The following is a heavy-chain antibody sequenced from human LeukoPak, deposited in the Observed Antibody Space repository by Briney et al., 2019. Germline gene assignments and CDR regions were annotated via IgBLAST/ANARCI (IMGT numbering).Heavy chain of an antibody. CDR3: ATHYYGSGSLLFDP. D-gene: IGHD3-10*01. Sequence: ASVTVSFMASGGTFINYAISWVRQAPGQGLEWMGGIIPIFGTANYAQKFQGRVTITADKSRSTAYMELSSLRSEETAVYYCATHYYGSGSLLFDPWGQGTLVTVSS. V-gene: IGHV1-69*06. J-gene: IGHJ5*02. CDR1: GGTFINYA. CDR2: IIPIFGTA.